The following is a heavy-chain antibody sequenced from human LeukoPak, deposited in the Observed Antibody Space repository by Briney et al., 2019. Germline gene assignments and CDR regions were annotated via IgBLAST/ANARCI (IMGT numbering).Heavy chain of an antibody. CDR1: GFTFSSYD. CDR2: IGTAGDT. J-gene: IGHJ5*02. V-gene: IGHV3-13*01. CDR3: AKVGVRWAFDL. Sequence: GGSLRLSCAASGFTFSSYDMHWVRQATGKGLEWVSAIGTAGDTYYPGSVKGRFTISRENAKNSLYLQMNSLRAGDTAVYYCAKVGVRWAFDLWGQGTLVTVSS. D-gene: IGHD3-3*01.